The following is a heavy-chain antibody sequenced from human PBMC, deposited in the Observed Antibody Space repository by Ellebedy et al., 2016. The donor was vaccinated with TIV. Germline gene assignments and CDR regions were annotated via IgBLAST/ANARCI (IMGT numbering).Heavy chain of an antibody. CDR1: GDSDPSSGSA. D-gene: IGHD1-14*01. CDR2: TYYRSKWYN. CDR3: ATGSPHFDY. J-gene: IGHJ4*02. V-gene: IGHV6-1*01. Sequence: SQTLSLTCAISGDSDPSSGSAWNWIRQSPSRGLEWQGRTYYRSKWYNEYAVPVKSRITINPDTSKNQFSLQLNSVTPEDTAVYYCATGSPHFDYWGQGTLVTVSS.